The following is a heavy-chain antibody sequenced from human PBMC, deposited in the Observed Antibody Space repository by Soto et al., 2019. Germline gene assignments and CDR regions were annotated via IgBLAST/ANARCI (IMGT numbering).Heavy chain of an antibody. D-gene: IGHD3-22*01. CDR3: ARGDDSSGHDYYYYGMDV. V-gene: IGHV1-69*06. CDR2: IIPIFGTA. Sequence: ASVKVSCKASGYTFTNYVISWVRQAPGQGLEWMGGIIPIFGTANYAQKFQGRVTITADKSTSTAYMELSSLRSEDTAVYYCARGDDSSGHDYYYYGMDVWGQGTTVTVSS. CDR1: GYTFTNYV. J-gene: IGHJ6*02.